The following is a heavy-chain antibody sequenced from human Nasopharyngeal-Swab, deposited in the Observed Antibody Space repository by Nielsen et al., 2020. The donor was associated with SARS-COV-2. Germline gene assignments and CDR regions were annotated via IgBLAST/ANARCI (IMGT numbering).Heavy chain of an antibody. Sequence: WIRQPPGKGLEWIGSIYYSGSTYYNPSLKSRVTISVDTSKNQFSLKLSSVTAADTAVYYCARRGRIAVADFFDYWGQGTLVTVSS. D-gene: IGHD6-19*01. CDR2: IYYSGST. V-gene: IGHV4-39*01. CDR3: ARRGRIAVADFFDY. J-gene: IGHJ4*02.